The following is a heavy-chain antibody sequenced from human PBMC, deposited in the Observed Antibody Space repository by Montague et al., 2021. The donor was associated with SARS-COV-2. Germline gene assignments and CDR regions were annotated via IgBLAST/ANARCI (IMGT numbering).Heavy chain of an antibody. CDR2: INQGGRT. Sequence: SETLSLTCAVYGGPFSGYYWSWIRQPPEKGLEWIGEINQGGRTNNNPSLKSRVIISVDTSKNQFSLKLSSVTAADTAVYYCARRGSSVWGVTVSAELDYWGQGILVIVSS. CDR3: ARRGSSVWGVTVSAELDY. CDR1: GGPFSGYY. D-gene: IGHD3-10*01. V-gene: IGHV4-34*01. J-gene: IGHJ4*02.